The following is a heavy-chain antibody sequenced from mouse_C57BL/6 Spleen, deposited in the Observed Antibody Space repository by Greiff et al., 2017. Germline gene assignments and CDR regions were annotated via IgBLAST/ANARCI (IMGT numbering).Heavy chain of an antibody. V-gene: IGHV1-15*01. D-gene: IGHD2-5*01. CDR1: GYTFTDYE. J-gene: IGHJ2*01. CDR3: TRERDYYSNYY. Sequence: LLRPGASVTLSCTASGYTFTDYEMHWVKQTPVHGLEWIGAIDPETGGTAYNQKFKGKAILTADKSSSTAYMELRSLTSEDSAVYYCTRERDYYSNYYWGQGTTLTVSS. CDR2: IDPETGGT.